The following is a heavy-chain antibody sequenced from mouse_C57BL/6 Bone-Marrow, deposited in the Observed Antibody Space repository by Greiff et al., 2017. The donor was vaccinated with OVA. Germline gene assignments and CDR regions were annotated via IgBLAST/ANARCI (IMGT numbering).Heavy chain of an antibody. D-gene: IGHD1-1*01. CDR3: ASRYGSSLYYYAMDY. CDR2: ISDGGSYT. V-gene: IGHV5-4*03. J-gene: IGHJ4*01. CDR1: GFTFSSYA. Sequence: EVMLVESGGGLVKPGGSLKLSCAASGFTFSSYAMSWVRQTPEKRLEWVATISDGGSYTYYPDNVKGRFTISRDNAKNNLYLQMSHLKSEDTAMYYCASRYGSSLYYYAMDYWGQGTSVTVSS.